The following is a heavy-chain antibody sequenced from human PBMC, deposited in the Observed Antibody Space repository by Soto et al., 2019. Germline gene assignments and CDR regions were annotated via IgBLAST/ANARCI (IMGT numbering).Heavy chain of an antibody. J-gene: IGHJ4*02. CDR1: GYTFTSYG. CDR3: ARCADKQRGENGVRCYLYY. D-gene: IGHD6-25*01. Sequence: QVQLVQSGAEVKKPGASVKVSCKASGYTFTSYGISWVRQAPGQGLEWMGWISAYNGNTKYAQKLPGRDTMTTDTPTGTANQEQQSQRSYATPAYYCARCADKQRGENGVRCYLYYRGQGTLVTVSS. V-gene: IGHV1-18*01. CDR2: ISAYNGNT.